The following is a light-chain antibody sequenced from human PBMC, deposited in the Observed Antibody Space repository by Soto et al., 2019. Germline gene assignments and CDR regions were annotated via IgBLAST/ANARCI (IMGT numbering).Light chain of an antibody. CDR1: QSVGNNY. Sequence: EIVLTQSPGTLSLSPGERATLSCRASQSVGNNYLAWFQQKPGQAPRLLIYAASSRVTGIPDRFSGSGSGTDFTLTISRLEPEDFALYFCQQYYSAPDTFRQGTKLEIK. CDR3: QQYYSAPDT. V-gene: IGKV3-20*01. J-gene: IGKJ2*01. CDR2: AAS.